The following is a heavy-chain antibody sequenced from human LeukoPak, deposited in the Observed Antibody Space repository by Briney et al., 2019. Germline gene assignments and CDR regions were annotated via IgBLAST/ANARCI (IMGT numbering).Heavy chain of an antibody. CDR1: GFTFSSYS. V-gene: IGHV3-21*01. D-gene: IGHD6-6*01. CDR3: ARIGYSSSSNDY. J-gene: IGHJ4*02. Sequence: GGSLRLSCAASGFTFSSYSMNWVRQAPGKGLEWVSSISSSSSYIYYADSVKGRFTISRDNAKNSLYLQMSSLRAEDTAVYYCARIGYSSSSNDYWGQGTLVTVSS. CDR2: ISSSSSYI.